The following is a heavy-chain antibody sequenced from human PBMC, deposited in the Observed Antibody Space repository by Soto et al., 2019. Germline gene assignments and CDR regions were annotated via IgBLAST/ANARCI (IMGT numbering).Heavy chain of an antibody. CDR3: ARVCGGDCHYGMDV. Sequence: QVQLQESGPGLVKPSQTLSLTCTVSGGSISSGGYYWSWIRQHPGKGLEWIGYIYYSGSTYYNPSLQRRGTISVDTSKNQFSLKLSSVTAADTAVYYCARVCGGDCHYGMDVWGQGTTVTVSS. CDR2: IYYSGST. J-gene: IGHJ6*02. CDR1: GGSISSGGYY. D-gene: IGHD2-21*02. V-gene: IGHV4-31*03.